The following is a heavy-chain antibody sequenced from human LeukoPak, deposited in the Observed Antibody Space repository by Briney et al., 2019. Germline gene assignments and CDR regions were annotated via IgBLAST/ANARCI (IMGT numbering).Heavy chain of an antibody. J-gene: IGHJ4*02. Sequence: PGGSLRLSCAASGFTFSSYEMNWVRQAPGKGLEWVSSISRSATTIYYADSVKGRFTISRDNAKNSLYLQMNSLRAEDTAVYYCARDSGNGGSCDYWGQGTLVTVSS. CDR3: ARDSGNGGSCDY. CDR1: GFTFSSYE. D-gene: IGHD5-12*01. V-gene: IGHV3-48*03. CDR2: ISRSATTI.